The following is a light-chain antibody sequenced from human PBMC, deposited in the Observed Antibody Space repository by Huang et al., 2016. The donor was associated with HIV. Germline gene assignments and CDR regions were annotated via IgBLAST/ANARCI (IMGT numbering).Light chain of an antibody. J-gene: IGKJ2*01. Sequence: DVVMTQSPLSLPVTLGQTASISCRSSQSLVHSDGNTYLNWLQQRPGQSPRRLIYKVSNRDSGVPDRFSGSGSGTDFTLEISRVEAEDVGVYYCMQGTHWPPYTFGQGTKLEIK. V-gene: IGKV2-30*02. CDR1: QSLVHSDGNTY. CDR2: KVS. CDR3: MQGTHWPPYT.